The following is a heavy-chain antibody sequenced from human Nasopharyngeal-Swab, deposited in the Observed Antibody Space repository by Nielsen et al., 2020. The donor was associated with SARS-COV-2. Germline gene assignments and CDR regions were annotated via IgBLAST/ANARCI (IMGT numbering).Heavy chain of an antibody. CDR3: ASDLSGRDDF. CDR1: GVTFSNYW. D-gene: IGHD6-19*01. Sequence: GGSLRLSCVASGVTFSNYWMHWVRQAPGTGLVWVSSTDAYGTTINYADSVKGRFAISRDNAKNPLYLQMNSLRADDTAMYYCASDLSGRDDFWGQGTLVTVAS. CDR2: TDAYGTTI. V-gene: IGHV3-74*01. J-gene: IGHJ4*02.